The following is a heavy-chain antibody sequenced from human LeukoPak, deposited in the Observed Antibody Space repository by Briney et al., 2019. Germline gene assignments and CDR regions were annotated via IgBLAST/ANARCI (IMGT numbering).Heavy chain of an antibody. CDR2: IWYDGSNK. CDR3: AKESHGYNCDY. CDR1: GFTFSSYG. D-gene: IGHD5-24*01. Sequence: PGGSLRLSCAASGFTFSSYGMHWVRQAPGKGLEWVAVIWYDGSNKHYADSVKGRFTISRDNSKNTLYLQMNSLRAEDTAVYYCAKESHGYNCDYWGQGTLVTVSS. V-gene: IGHV3-33*06. J-gene: IGHJ4*02.